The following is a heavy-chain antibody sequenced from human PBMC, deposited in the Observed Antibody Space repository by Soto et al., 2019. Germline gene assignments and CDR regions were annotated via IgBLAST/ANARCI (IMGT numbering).Heavy chain of an antibody. V-gene: IGHV4-59*01. D-gene: IGHD3-3*01. Sequence: SETLSLTCTVSGGSISSYYWSWIRQPPGKGLEWIGYIYYSGSTNYNPSLKSRVNISVDTSKNQFSLKLISVTAADTAVYYCARDTSDFWSGSGGRANYYYYGMDVWGQGTTVTSP. J-gene: IGHJ6*02. CDR2: IYYSGST. CDR1: GGSISSYY. CDR3: ARDTSDFWSGSGGRANYYYYGMDV.